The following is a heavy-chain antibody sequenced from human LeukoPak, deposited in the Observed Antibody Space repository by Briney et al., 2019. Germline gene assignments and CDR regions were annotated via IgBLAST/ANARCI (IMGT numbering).Heavy chain of an antibody. CDR1: GFIFRKYA. D-gene: IGHD3-3*01. Sequence: AGGSLRLSCATSGFIFRKYAMHWVRQAPGKGLEYVSGINGQGNNTYYADSVKGRFTISRDNSKNALYLQMGSLRAEDMAVYSCVRKGVTIFGVVIAPYGMDVWGQGTTVSVSS. J-gene: IGHJ6*02. CDR2: INGQGNNT. V-gene: IGHV3-64*02. CDR3: VRKGVTIFGVVIAPYGMDV.